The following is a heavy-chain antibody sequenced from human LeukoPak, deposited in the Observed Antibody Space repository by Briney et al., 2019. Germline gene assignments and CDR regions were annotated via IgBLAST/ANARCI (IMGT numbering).Heavy chain of an antibody. CDR1: GFIFSNYG. D-gene: IGHD6-19*01. J-gene: IGHJ4*02. V-gene: IGHV3-33*01. CDR3: AREWGRIAVAGGPGY. Sequence: GGSLRLSCEASGFIFSNYGMHWVRQAPGKGLEWLALIWYEGQTKFYADSVKGRFTISRDNSGNTLFLHMTNLRVEDTAVYYCAREWGRIAVAGGPGYWGQGALVTVSS. CDR2: IWYEGQTK.